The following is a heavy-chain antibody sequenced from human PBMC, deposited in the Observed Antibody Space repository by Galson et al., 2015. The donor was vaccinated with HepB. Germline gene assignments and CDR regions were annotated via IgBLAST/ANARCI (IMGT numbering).Heavy chain of an antibody. CDR3: AKDGGYSSGWYGY. J-gene: IGHJ4*02. CDR2: ISYDGSNK. CDR1: GFTFSSYG. Sequence: SLRLSCAASGFTFSSYGMHWVRQAPGKGLEWVAVISYDGSNKYYADSVKGRFTISRDNSKNTLYPQMNSLRAEDTAVYYCAKDGGYSSGWYGYWGQGTLVTVSS. D-gene: IGHD6-19*01. V-gene: IGHV3-30*18.